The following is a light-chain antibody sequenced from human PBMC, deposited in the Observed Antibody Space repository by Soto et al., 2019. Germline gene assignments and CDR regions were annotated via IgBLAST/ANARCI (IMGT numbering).Light chain of an antibody. V-gene: IGKV1-33*01. J-gene: IGKJ1*01. CDR3: QQYDNVPT. CDR1: QDISNY. Sequence: DIQMTQSPSSLSASVGDRVTITCQASQDISNYLNWYQQKSGKAPKLLIYDASNLERGVPSRFSGSGSGTDFTFTISSLQPEDIATYYCQQYDNVPTFGQGTKVELK. CDR2: DAS.